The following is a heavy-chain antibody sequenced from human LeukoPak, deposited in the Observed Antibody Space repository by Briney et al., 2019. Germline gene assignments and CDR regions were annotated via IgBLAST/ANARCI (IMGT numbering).Heavy chain of an antibody. CDR3: AKDLDNTTYGYYFDY. V-gene: IGHV3-23*01. J-gene: IGHJ4*02. Sequence: PGCSLTLSHPQCLWSLQQCFLRELDQAAGKGLEGVSSITSSGGSTYDEYSLKGPCTIFRDHSRNALYLQMNSLRADDTAVYYCAKDLDNTTYGYYFDYWGQGTLVTVSS. D-gene: IGHD4-17*01. CDR2: ITSSGGST. CDR1: WSLQQCF.